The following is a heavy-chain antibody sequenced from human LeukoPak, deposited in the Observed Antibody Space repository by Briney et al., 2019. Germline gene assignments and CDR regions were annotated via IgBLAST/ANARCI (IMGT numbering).Heavy chain of an antibody. CDR3: ARDLRYYGSGSYPGY. Sequence: GGSLRLSCTASGFTFSSYAMHWVRQAPGKGLEWVAVISYDGSNKYYADSVKGRFTISRDNSKNTLYLQMNSLRAEDTAVYYCARDLRYYGSGSYPGYWGQGTLVTVSS. CDR1: GFTFSSYA. CDR2: ISYDGSNK. V-gene: IGHV3-30-3*01. J-gene: IGHJ4*02. D-gene: IGHD3-10*01.